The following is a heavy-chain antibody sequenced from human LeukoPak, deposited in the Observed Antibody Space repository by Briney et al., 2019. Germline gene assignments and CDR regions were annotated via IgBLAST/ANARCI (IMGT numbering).Heavy chain of an antibody. J-gene: IGHJ4*02. CDR2: ISNNGGYT. CDR1: GFTFSSSA. Sequence: GGSLRLTCAASGFTFSSSAMSWVRQAPGKGLEWVSAISNNGGYTYYADSVQGRFTISRDNSKSTLCLQMNSLRAEDTAVYYCAKQLGYCSDGSCYFPYWGQGTLVTVSS. V-gene: IGHV3-23*01. CDR3: AKQLGYCSDGSCYFPY. D-gene: IGHD2-15*01.